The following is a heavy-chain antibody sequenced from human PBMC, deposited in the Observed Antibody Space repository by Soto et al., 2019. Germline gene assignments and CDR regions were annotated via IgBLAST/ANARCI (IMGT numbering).Heavy chain of an antibody. CDR3: ARFYNATPYYFDY. D-gene: IGHD1-20*01. CDR2: INHSGST. Sequence: SETLSLTCAVYGGSFSGYYWSWIRQPPGKGLEWIGEINHSGSTNYNPSLKSRVTISVDTSKNQFSLKLSSVTAADTAVYYCARFYNATPYYFDYWGQGTLVTVSS. CDR1: GGSFSGYY. J-gene: IGHJ4*02. V-gene: IGHV4-34*01.